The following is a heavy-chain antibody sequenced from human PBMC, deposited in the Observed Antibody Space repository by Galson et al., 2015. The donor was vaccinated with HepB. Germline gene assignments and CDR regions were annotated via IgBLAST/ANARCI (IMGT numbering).Heavy chain of an antibody. CDR1: GFTFSGYG. CDR2: LSYDASNE. V-gene: IGHV3-30-3*01. CDR3: AGSIAVAGTIDY. J-gene: IGHJ4*02. D-gene: IGHD6-19*01. Sequence: SLRLSCAASGFTFSGYGVHWVRQAPGRGLEWVTVLSYDASNEYYAESVKGRFTLSRDKSKNTVYLQMNSLRAEDTAVYYCAGSIAVAGTIDYWGQGTLVTVSS.